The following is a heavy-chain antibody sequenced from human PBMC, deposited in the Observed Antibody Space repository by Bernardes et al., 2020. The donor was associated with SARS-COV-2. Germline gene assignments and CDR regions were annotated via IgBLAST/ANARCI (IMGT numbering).Heavy chain of an antibody. J-gene: IGHJ4*02. V-gene: IGHV1-18*01. Sequence: ASVKVSCKASNYTFTNYDIPWVRQAPGQGLEWMGWISAHNGHTNYAQNIQDRVTMTTDISTTTAYMDLRSLRSDDTAIYYCARSYGGYRFGFWGQGTLVTVS. D-gene: IGHD5-12*01. CDR3: ARSYGGYRFGF. CDR2: ISAHNGHT. CDR1: NYTFTNYD.